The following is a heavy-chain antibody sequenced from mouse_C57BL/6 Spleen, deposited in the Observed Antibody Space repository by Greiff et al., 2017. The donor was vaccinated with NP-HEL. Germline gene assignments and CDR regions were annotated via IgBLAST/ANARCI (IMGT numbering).Heavy chain of an antibody. Sequence: VKLQQPGAELVMPGASVKLSCKASGYTFTSYWMHWVKQRPGQGLEWIGEIDPSDSYTNYNQKFKGKSTLTVDKSSSTAYMQLSSLTSEDSAVYYCARADGRYAMDYWGQGTSVTVSS. CDR2: IDPSDSYT. J-gene: IGHJ4*01. CDR3: ARADGRYAMDY. V-gene: IGHV1-69*01. D-gene: IGHD2-3*01. CDR1: GYTFTSYW.